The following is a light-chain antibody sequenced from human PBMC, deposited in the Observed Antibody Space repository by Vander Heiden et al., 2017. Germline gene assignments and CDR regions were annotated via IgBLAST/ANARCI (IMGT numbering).Light chain of an antibody. Sequence: QSPSTLSASLGDRVTVTCRASQRISSWFAWYQQKPGKAPKLLIYDASTLESGVPSRFSGSGSGTEFTLTISGLQPDDFATYYCHQCNSYPRTFGQGTKVEIK. J-gene: IGKJ1*01. CDR2: DAS. CDR3: HQCNSYPRT. V-gene: IGKV1-5*01. CDR1: QRISSW.